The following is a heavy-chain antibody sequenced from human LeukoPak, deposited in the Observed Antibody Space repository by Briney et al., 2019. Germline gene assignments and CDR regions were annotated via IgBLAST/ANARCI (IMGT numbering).Heavy chain of an antibody. D-gene: IGHD5-18*01. Sequence: SVKVSCKASGGTFSSYAISWVRQAPGQGLEWMGGIIPIFGTANYAQKFQGRVTITADESTSTAYMELSSLRSEDTAAYYCARDPRADTAMAFDYWGQGTLVTVSS. J-gene: IGHJ4*02. V-gene: IGHV1-69*13. CDR2: IIPIFGTA. CDR1: GGTFSSYA. CDR3: ARDPRADTAMAFDY.